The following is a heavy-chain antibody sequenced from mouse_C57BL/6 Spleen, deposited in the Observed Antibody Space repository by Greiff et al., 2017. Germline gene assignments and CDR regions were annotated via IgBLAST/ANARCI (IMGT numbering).Heavy chain of an antibody. V-gene: IGHV14-2*01. CDR1: GFNIQAYY. Sequence: EVQLQQSGAALVKPGASVKLSCTASGFNIQAYYMHWVKQRTEQGLEWIGGIDPEDGETKYAPKLQGKATITTDTSSNTADLQLSSLTSEDTAVYCCSRLLGDTTGCWGQGPTLTVAS. CDR2: IDPEDGET. D-gene: IGHD2-14*01. J-gene: IGHJ2*01. CDR3: SRLLGDTTGC.